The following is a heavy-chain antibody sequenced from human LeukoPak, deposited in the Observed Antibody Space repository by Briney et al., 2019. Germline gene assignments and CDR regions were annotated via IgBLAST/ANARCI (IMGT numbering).Heavy chain of an antibody. CDR1: GFTFSSYA. D-gene: IGHD5-12*01. CDR3: AKEVGVATIGVYFDY. CDR2: ISGSGGST. Sequence: GGSLRLSCAASGFTFSSYAMSWDRQAPGKGLERVSAISGSGGSTYYADSVKGRFTISRDNSKNMLYLQMNSLRAEDTAVYYCAKEVGVATIGVYFDYWGQGTLVTVTS. V-gene: IGHV3-23*01. J-gene: IGHJ4*02.